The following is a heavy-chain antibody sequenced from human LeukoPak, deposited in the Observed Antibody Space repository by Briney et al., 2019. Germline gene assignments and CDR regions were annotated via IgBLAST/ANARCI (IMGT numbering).Heavy chain of an antibody. V-gene: IGHV3-53*01. CDR1: GGSISSYY. Sequence: QPSETLSLPCTVSGGSISSYYWSWLRQPPGKGLEWVSSISSDENTHYSEAVRGRFAITRNNSKSMLYLQMNTLRAEDTALYYCARDLHYYGAMDVWGQGTTVTVSS. J-gene: IGHJ6*02. D-gene: IGHD3-10*01. CDR2: ISSDENT. CDR3: ARDLHYYGAMDV.